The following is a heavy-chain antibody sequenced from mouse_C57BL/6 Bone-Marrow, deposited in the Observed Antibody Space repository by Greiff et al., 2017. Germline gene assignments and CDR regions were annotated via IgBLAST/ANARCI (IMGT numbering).Heavy chain of an antibody. J-gene: IGHJ4*01. D-gene: IGHD1-1*01. CDR1: GFTFSDYG. Sequence: EVQRVESGGGLVKPGGSLKLSCAASGFTFSDYGMHWVRQAPEKGLEWVAYISSGSSTIYYADTVKGRFTISRDNAKNTLFLQMTSLRSEDTAMYYCARTAGVATENYYAMDYWGQGTSGTVSS. V-gene: IGHV5-17*01. CDR3: ARTAGVATENYYAMDY. CDR2: ISSGSSTI.